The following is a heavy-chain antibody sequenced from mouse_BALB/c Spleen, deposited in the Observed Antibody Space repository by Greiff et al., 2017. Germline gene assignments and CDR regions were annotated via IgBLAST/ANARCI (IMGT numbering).Heavy chain of an antibody. V-gene: IGHV1-7*01. D-gene: IGHD2-2*01. CDR2: INPSTGYT. Sequence: VMLVESGAELAKPGASVKMSCKASGYTFTSYWMHWVNQRPGQGLEWIGYINPSTGYTEYNQKFKDKATLTADKSSSTAYMQLSSLTSEDSAVYYCARSRDGYAYWDFDVWGAGTTVTVSA. CDR1: GYTFTSYW. CDR3: ARSRDGYAYWDFDV. J-gene: IGHJ1*01.